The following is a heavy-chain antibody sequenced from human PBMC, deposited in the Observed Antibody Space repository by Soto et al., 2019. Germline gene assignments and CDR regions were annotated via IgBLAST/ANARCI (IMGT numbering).Heavy chain of an antibody. CDR3: AIDGPYCSSTSCHAAFAY. Sequence: ASVKVSCKASGYTFTSYAMHWVRQAPGQSIKWMGWINAGNGNTKYSQKFQGRVTITRDTSASTAYMELSSLRSEDTAVYYCAIDGPYCSSTSCHAAFAYWGQGTLVTVSS. CDR1: GYTFTSYA. V-gene: IGHV1-3*01. CDR2: INAGNGNT. J-gene: IGHJ4*02. D-gene: IGHD2-2*01.